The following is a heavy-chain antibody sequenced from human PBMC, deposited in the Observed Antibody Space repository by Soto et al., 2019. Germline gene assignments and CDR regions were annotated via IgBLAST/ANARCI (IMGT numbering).Heavy chain of an antibody. V-gene: IGHV1-69*13. CDR1: GGTFSSYA. CDR3: ARDRGGYSYGYQVNYYGMDV. D-gene: IGHD5-18*01. CDR2: IIPIFGTA. J-gene: IGHJ6*02. Sequence: SVKVSCKASGGTFSSYAITWVRQAPGQGLERMGGIIPIFGTANYAQKFQGRVTITADESTSTAYRELSSLRSEDTAVYYCARDRGGYSYGYQVNYYGMDVWGQGTTVTVSS.